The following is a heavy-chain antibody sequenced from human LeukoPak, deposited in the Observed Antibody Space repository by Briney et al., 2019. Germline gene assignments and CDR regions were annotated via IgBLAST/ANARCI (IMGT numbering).Heavy chain of an antibody. CDR3: ARDQQRGNLFDP. CDR2: IIPILGIA. V-gene: IGHV1-69*04. CDR1: GGTFSSYA. J-gene: IGHJ5*02. Sequence: RASVKVSCKASGGTFSSYAISWVRQAPGQGLEWMGRIIPILGIANYAQKFQGRVTITADKSTSTAYMELSSLRSDDTAVYYCARDQQRGNLFDPWGQGTLVTVSS. D-gene: IGHD6-13*01.